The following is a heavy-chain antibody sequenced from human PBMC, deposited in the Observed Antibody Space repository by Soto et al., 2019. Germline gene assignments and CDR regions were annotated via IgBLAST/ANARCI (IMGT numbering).Heavy chain of an antibody. Sequence: SATLSLTCTVSGDSITSDYRSWIRQPPGRGLEWIGCISYSGTTSYSPPLRSRVTISLDTSKNQFSLKLSSVTAADTAVYHCARADFWRALSPWGQGTMVTVSS. CDR2: ISYSGTT. CDR3: ARADFWRALSP. V-gene: IGHV4-59*01. J-gene: IGHJ3*01. CDR1: GDSITSDY. D-gene: IGHD3-3*01.